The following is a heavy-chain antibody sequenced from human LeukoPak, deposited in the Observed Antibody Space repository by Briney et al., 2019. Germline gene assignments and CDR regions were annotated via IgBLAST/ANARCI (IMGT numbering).Heavy chain of an antibody. CDR3: ARGRGRPVVRDKFRQYYFDY. D-gene: IGHD3-10*01. CDR1: GYTFTGYY. Sequence: ASVKVSCKASGYTFTGYYMHWVRQAPGQGLEWMGWINPNSGGTNYAQKFQGRVTMTRDTSISTAYMELSSLRSEDTAVYYCARGRGRPVVRDKFRQYYFDYWGQGTLVTVSS. J-gene: IGHJ4*02. V-gene: IGHV1-2*02. CDR2: INPNSGGT.